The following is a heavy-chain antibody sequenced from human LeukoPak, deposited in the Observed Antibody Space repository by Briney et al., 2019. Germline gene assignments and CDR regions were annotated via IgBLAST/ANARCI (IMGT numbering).Heavy chain of an antibody. J-gene: IGHJ3*02. V-gene: IGHV4-61*02. CDR3: ARGTAYGDYEIGAFDI. CDR2: IYTSGST. CDR1: GGSISSGSYY. D-gene: IGHD4-17*01. Sequence: PSETLSLTCTVSGGSISSGSYYWGWIRQPAGKGLEWIGRIYTSGSTNYNPSLKSRFTISVDTSKNQFSLKLSSVTAADAAVYYCARGTAYGDYEIGAFDIWGQGTMVTVSS.